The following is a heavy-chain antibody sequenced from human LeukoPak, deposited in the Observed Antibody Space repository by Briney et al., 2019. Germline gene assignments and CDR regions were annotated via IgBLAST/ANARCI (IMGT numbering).Heavy chain of an antibody. V-gene: IGHV3-72*01. CDR2: ARNKANSYTT. D-gene: IGHD1-26*01. CDR1: EFTFSSYS. Sequence: GGSLRLSCAASEFTFSSYSMDWVRQAPGKGLEWVGRARNKANSYTTEYAASVKGTFIISRDESKNSLFLHMNSLKTDDTAVSYCSRVVGATIGDFWGQGTLVTVSS. J-gene: IGHJ4*02. CDR3: SRVVGATIGDF.